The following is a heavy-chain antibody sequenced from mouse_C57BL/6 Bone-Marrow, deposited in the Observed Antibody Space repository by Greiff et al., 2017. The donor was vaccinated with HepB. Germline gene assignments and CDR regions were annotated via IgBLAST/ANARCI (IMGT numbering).Heavy chain of an antibody. CDR3: ARNDDYGSRVYANEG. D-gene: IGHD1-1*01. CDR1: GYTFTSYW. V-gene: IGHV1-69*01. J-gene: IGHJ4*01. CDR2: IDPSDSYT. Sequence: QVQLQQPGAELVMPGASVKLSCKASGYTFTSYWMHWVKQRPGQGLEWIGEIDPSDSYTNYNQKFKGKSTLTVDKSSSTAYMQLSSLTSEDSAVYYCARNDDYGSRVYANEGWGQGTTVTVAS.